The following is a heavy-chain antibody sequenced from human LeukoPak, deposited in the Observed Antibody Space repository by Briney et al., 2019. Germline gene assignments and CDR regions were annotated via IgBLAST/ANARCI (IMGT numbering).Heavy chain of an antibody. CDR3: AKGSSGWAFDALDI. Sequence: GGSLRLSCAVSGFTFTNYAMNWVCQAPAKGVEWVSGISGSGGRTYYADSVKGRFTISRDNSKNTVYVQMNTLRAEDTAVYYCAKGSSGWAFDALDIWGQGTKVTVSS. CDR2: ISGSGGRT. V-gene: IGHV3-23*01. D-gene: IGHD6-19*01. CDR1: GFTFTNYA. J-gene: IGHJ3*02.